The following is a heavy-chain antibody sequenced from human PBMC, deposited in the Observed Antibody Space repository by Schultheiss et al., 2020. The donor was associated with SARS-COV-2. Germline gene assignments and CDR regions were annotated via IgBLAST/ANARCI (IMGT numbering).Heavy chain of an antibody. V-gene: IGHV3-33*01. CDR3: TTHDNNWGQVDY. CDR2: IWYDGSNK. J-gene: IGHJ4*02. CDR1: GFTFSSYG. D-gene: IGHD1-1*01. Sequence: GGSLRLSCAASGFTFSSYGMHWVRQAPGKGLEWVAVIWYDGSNKYYADSVKGRFTISRDNSKNTAYLQMNSLKTEDTAVYYCTTHDNNWGQVDYWGQGTLVTVSS.